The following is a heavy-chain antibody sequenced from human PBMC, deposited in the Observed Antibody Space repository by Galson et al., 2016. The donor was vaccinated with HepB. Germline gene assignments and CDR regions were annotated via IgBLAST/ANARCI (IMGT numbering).Heavy chain of an antibody. Sequence: SLRLSCAASGFTFSDYWMHWVRQAPGKGLVWVSRINSDGSSTSYADSVKGRFTVSRDNAKNTVYLQMNSLRVEDTAGYYCAGYNYYAMDVWGQGTTVTVSS. J-gene: IGHJ6*02. CDR2: INSDGSST. CDR1: GFTFSDYW. V-gene: IGHV3-74*01. CDR3: AGYNYYAMDV.